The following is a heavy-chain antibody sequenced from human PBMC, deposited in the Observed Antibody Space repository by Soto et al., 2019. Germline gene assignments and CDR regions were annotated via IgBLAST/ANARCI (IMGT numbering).Heavy chain of an antibody. Sequence: GGSLRLSCAASASTFSTYWMSWVRQAPGKGLEWVANIKQDGSEKYYVDSVKGRFTISRDNAKNSLYLQMNSLRAEDTAVYYCARGSTYYYDSSGYYVCYFDYWGQGTLVTVSS. CDR3: ARGSTYYYDSSGYYVCYFDY. V-gene: IGHV3-7*03. D-gene: IGHD3-22*01. CDR1: ASTFSTYW. J-gene: IGHJ4*02. CDR2: IKQDGSEK.